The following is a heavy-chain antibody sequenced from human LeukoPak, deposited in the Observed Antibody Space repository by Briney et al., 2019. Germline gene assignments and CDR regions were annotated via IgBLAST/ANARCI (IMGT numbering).Heavy chain of an antibody. CDR1: GYTFTNYD. J-gene: IGHJ4*02. CDR3: ARGISPHYYGSGVDY. Sequence: ASVKVSCTASGYTFTNYDINWVRQASGQGPEWMGWMSPESGNTGYAQTFQGRVTLTRDTSINTAYMELSSLRSDDTAVYYCARGISPHYYGSGVDYWGQGTLVTVSS. CDR2: MSPESGNT. D-gene: IGHD3-10*01. V-gene: IGHV1-8*01.